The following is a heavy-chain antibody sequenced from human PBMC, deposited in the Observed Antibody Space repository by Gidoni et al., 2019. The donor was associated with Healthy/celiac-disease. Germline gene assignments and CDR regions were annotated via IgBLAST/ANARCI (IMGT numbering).Heavy chain of an antibody. J-gene: IGHJ6*02. CDR2: IWYDGSNK. Sequence: QVQLVESGGGVVQPGRSLRLSCAASGFTFSSYGMHWVRQAPGKGLEWVAVIWYDGSNKYYADSVKGRFTISRDNSKNTLYLQMNSLRAEDTAVYYCAREYSGYDSPDGMDVWGQGTTVTVSS. CDR1: GFTFSSYG. D-gene: IGHD5-12*01. V-gene: IGHV3-33*01. CDR3: AREYSGYDSPDGMDV.